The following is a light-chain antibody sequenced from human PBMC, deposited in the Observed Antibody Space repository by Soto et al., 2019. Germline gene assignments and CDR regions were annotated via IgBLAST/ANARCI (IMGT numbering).Light chain of an antibody. CDR2: EGI. CDR1: SSNIGGYNV. CDR3: CSYVGATTYV. J-gene: IGLJ1*01. Sequence: QSALTQPASVSGSPGQSITISCSGTSSNIGGYNVVSWYKQHPGKAPKGIVYEGIKRPSGVSDRFSGSTSGSTASLTISGLQAEDEAEYYCCSYVGATTYVFGSGTKLTVL. V-gene: IGLV2-23*01.